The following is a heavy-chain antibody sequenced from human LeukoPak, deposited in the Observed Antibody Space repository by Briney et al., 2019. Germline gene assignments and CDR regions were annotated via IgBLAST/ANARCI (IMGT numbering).Heavy chain of an antibody. Sequence: SQTLSLTCAISGDSVSSLSASWSWIRQSPSRGLEWLGRTYNRSKWYNDYAVFLKSRLTIDADTSKNQFSLHLNSVTPEDTAVYFCVRKSVGTSFDYWGQGTLVTVSS. J-gene: IGHJ4*02. D-gene: IGHD1-26*01. CDR2: TYNRSKWYN. V-gene: IGHV6-1*01. CDR1: GDSVSSLSAS. CDR3: VRKSVGTSFDY.